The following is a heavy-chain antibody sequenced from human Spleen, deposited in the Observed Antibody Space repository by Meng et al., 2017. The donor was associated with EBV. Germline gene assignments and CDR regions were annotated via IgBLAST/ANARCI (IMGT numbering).Heavy chain of an antibody. CDR3: ARGPYYE. D-gene: IGHD1-26*01. V-gene: IGHV4-34*01. CDR1: GGSFSSYY. Sequence: QLKQEQWGAGLLKPSATLSPPCAVSGGSFSSYYWSWIRQPPGKGLEWIGEINQSGSIYYNPSLMGRVTISGDTSRNQFSLKLISVTAADTAVYYCARGPYYEWGQGTLVTVSS. CDR2: INQSGSI. J-gene: IGHJ4*02.